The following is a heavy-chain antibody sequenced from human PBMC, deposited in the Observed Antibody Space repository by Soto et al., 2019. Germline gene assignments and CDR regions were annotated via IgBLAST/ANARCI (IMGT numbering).Heavy chain of an antibody. V-gene: IGHV3-23*01. J-gene: IGHJ4*02. CDR1: GFTFSSYA. CDR2: IGGSGGST. D-gene: IGHD6-19*01. CDR3: AKIAEAVAGTVYGY. Sequence: EVQLLESGGGLVQPGGSLRLSCAASGFTFSSYAMGWVRQAPGKGLEWVSAIGGSGGSTYYADSVKGRFTISRDNSKNTLYLQMNSLGAEDTAVYYGAKIAEAVAGTVYGYWGKGTRVTVPS.